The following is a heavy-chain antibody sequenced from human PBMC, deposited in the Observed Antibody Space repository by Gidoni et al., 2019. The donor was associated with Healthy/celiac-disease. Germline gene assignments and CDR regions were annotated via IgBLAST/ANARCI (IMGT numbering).Heavy chain of an antibody. Sequence: QLQLQESGPGLVKPSETLSLTCTVSGGSISSSSYYWGWIRQPPGKGLEWIGSIYYSGSTYYNPSLKSRVTISVDTSKNQFSLKLSSVTAADTAVYYCARSIAAAGPQYYYYYYGMDVWGQGTTVTVSS. CDR3: ARSIAAAGPQYYYYYYGMDV. J-gene: IGHJ6*02. V-gene: IGHV4-39*01. CDR2: IYYSGST. CDR1: GGSISSSSYY. D-gene: IGHD6-13*01.